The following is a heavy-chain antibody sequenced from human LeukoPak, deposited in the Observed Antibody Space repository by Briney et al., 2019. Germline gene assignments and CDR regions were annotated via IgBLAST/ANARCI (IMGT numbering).Heavy chain of an antibody. D-gene: IGHD1-26*01. V-gene: IGHV3-23*05. J-gene: IGHJ6*03. Sequence: AASVKGRFTISRDNSNNMLNLQMSSPRAEDTALYYCAQRGVQGYMDVWGKGTTVIVSS. CDR3: AQRGVQGYMDV.